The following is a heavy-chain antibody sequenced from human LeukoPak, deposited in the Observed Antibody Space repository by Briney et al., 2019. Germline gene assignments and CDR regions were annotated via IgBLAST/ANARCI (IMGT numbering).Heavy chain of an antibody. J-gene: IGHJ2*01. V-gene: IGHV4-38-2*01. Sequence: PSETLSLTCAVSGYSISSGYYWGWIRQPPGKGLEWIGSIYHSGSTYYNPSLKSRVTISVDTSKNQFSLKLSSVTAADTAVYYCARPSSTSRWYFDLWGRGTLVTVSS. CDR1: GYSISSGYY. CDR2: IYHSGST. CDR3: ARPSSTSRWYFDL. D-gene: IGHD2-2*01.